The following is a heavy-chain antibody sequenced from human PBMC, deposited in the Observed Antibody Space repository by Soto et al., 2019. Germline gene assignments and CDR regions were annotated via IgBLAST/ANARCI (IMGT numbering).Heavy chain of an antibody. V-gene: IGHV3-23*01. Sequence: LSCVVSGFTFSSNAMTWVRQTPEEGLEWVSAISGSGGSTFYADSVKGRFTISRDNSKNTLYLQMNSLRAEDTAVYYCAKNPGYYYDSTGYHFDYWGQGTLVTVSS. CDR1: GFTFSSNA. J-gene: IGHJ4*02. CDR3: AKNPGYYYDSTGYHFDY. D-gene: IGHD3-22*01. CDR2: ISGSGGST.